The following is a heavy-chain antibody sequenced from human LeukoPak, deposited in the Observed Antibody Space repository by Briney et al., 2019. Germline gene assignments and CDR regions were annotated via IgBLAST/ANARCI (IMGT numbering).Heavy chain of an antibody. V-gene: IGHV4-61*02. CDR2: IYTSGST. Sequence: SETLSLTCTVSGGSISSGSYYWSWIRQPAGKGLEWIGRIYTSGSTNYNPSLKSRVTISVDTSKNQFSLKLSSVTAADTAVYYCVSSQLTDAFDIWGQGTMVTVSS. D-gene: IGHD5-24*01. CDR3: VSSQLTDAFDI. J-gene: IGHJ3*02. CDR1: GGSISSGSYY.